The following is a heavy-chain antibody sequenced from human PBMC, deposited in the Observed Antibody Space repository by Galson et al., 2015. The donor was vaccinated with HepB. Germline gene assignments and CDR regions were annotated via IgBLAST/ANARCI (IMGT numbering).Heavy chain of an antibody. J-gene: IGHJ4*02. V-gene: IGHV3-23*01. CDR1: GFSFSTYA. CDR2: ISASGGST. D-gene: IGHD5-18*01. Sequence: SLRLSCAAYGFSFSTYAMTWVRQAPGKGLEWVSAISASGGSTYYADSVKGRFTISRDNSKNTLYLQMNSLRGEGAAVYYCAKPIAGGYNYGAYYFDYWGQGTLVTVSS. CDR3: AKPIAGGYNYGAYYFDY.